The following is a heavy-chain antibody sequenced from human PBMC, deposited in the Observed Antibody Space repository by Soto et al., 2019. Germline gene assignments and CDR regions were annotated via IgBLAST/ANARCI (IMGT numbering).Heavy chain of an antibody. J-gene: IGHJ6*03. CDR2: INPNSGGT. CDR3: ARGYYDILTGPWPSHYYYYMDV. V-gene: IGHV1-2*04. D-gene: IGHD3-9*01. CDR1: GYTFTGYY. Sequence: ASVKVSCKASGYTFTGYYMHWVRQAPGQGLEWMGWINPNSGGTNYAQKFQGWVTMTRDTSISTAYMELGRLRSDDTAVYYCARGYYDILTGPWPSHYYYYMDVWGKGTTVTVSS.